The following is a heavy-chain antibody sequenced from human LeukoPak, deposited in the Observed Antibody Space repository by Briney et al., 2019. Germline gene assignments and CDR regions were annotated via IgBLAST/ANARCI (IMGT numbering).Heavy chain of an antibody. Sequence: GRSLRLSCAASGFTFSSYGMHWVRQAPGKGLEWVAVISYDGSNKYYADSVKGRFTISRDNSKNTLYLQMNSLRAEDTAVYYCAKDLRSYSYGSSDYWGQGTLVTVSS. J-gene: IGHJ4*02. CDR2: ISYDGSNK. CDR3: AKDLRSYSYGSSDY. V-gene: IGHV3-30*18. D-gene: IGHD5-18*01. CDR1: GFTFSSYG.